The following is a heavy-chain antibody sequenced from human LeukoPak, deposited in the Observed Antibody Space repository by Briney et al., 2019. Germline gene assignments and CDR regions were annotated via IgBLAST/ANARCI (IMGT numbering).Heavy chain of an antibody. J-gene: IGHJ4*02. D-gene: IGHD3-16*02. CDR2: ILGSGVST. V-gene: IGHV3-23*01. Sequence: GGSLRLSCAASGFTFSNYAMSWGHQAPGKGLEWVSAILGSGVSTFYADSVKGRFTISRDNCKNTLYLQMNSLRAEDTAVYYCARDIDTADYWGQGTLVTVSS. CDR1: GFTFSNYA. CDR3: ARDIDTADY.